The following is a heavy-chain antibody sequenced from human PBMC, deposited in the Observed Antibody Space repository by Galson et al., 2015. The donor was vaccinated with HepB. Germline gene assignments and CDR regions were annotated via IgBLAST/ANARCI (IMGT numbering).Heavy chain of an antibody. CDR3: ARDAGYCSSTSCYHNWFDP. V-gene: IGHV3-33*01. Sequence: SLRLSCAASGFTFSSYGMHWVRQAPGKGLEWVAVIWYDGSNKYYADSVKGRFTISRDNSKNTLYLQMNSLRAEDTAVYYCARDAGYCSSTSCYHNWFDPWGQGTLVTVSS. J-gene: IGHJ5*02. CDR2: IWYDGSNK. D-gene: IGHD2-2*01. CDR1: GFTFSSYG.